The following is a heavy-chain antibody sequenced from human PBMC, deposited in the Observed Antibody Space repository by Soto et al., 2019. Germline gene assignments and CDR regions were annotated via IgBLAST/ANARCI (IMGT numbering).Heavy chain of an antibody. V-gene: IGHV3-64*01. Sequence: EGQLVEAGGGLVQPGDSLGLSCAASGFTIGAYGFYWVRQARGKAREYISAISSYGDNIYYANSVKGRFTNSRDNSKNTLYLQMGSLRTEDIGVDYWARDVGSGNKYQGLYSYYYMDGWGKGTTVTVSS. D-gene: IGHD3-10*01. CDR2: ISSYGDNI. J-gene: IGHJ6*03. CDR1: GFTIGAYG. CDR3: ARDVGSGNKYQGLYSYYYMDG.